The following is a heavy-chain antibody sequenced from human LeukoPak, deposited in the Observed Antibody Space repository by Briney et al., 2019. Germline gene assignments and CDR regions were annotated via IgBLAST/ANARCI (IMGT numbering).Heavy chain of an antibody. CDR3: AKCGNSGCHLIDY. V-gene: IGHV3-23*01. D-gene: IGHD5-12*01. CDR1: GFTFTTNA. J-gene: IGHJ4*02. Sequence: GGSLRLSCAASGFTFTTNAMSWVRQAPGKGLEWVSAISGRTGARYYADSEKGRFTISRDNSKSTLYLQMDSLSAEDTAVYYCAKCGNSGCHLIDYWGQGTLVTVSS. CDR2: ISGRTGAR.